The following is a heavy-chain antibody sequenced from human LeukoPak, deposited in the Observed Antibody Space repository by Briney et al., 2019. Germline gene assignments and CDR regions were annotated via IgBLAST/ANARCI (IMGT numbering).Heavy chain of an antibody. D-gene: IGHD3-10*01. J-gene: IGHJ5*02. Sequence: TSETLSLTCTVSGGSISSYYWSWIRQPPGKGLEWIGYIYYSGSTNYSPSLKSRVTISVDTSKNQFSLKLSSVTAADTAVYYCARDPDYYGSGPWGQGTLVTVSS. CDR3: ARDPDYYGSGP. CDR2: IYYSGST. CDR1: GGSISSYY. V-gene: IGHV4-59*01.